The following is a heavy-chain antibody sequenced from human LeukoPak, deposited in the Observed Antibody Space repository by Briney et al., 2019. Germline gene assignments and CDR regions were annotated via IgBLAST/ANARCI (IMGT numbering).Heavy chain of an antibody. Sequence: GGSLRLSCAASGFTFSSYEMNWVRQAPGKGLEWVSYISSSGSTIYYADSVKGRFTISRDNAKNSLYLQMNSLRAEDTAVYYCARVRFGGYYGMGVWGKGTTVTVSS. CDR1: GFTFSSYE. CDR3: ARVRFGGYYGMGV. V-gene: IGHV3-48*03. J-gene: IGHJ6*04. CDR2: ISSSGSTI. D-gene: IGHD3-10*01.